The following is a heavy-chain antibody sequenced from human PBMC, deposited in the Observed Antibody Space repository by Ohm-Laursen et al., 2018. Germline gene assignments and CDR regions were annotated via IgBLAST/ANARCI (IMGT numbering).Heavy chain of an antibody. Sequence: GSSVKVSCKASGGTFSSYAISWVRQAPGQGLEWMGGIIPIFGTINYAQSLRGRVTTTADKSTSTAYMELSSLRSEDTAVYYCAMNHTDGYNYVDYWGQGTLVTVSS. CDR2: IIPIFGTI. D-gene: IGHD5-24*01. CDR1: GGTFSSYA. CDR3: AMNHTDGYNYVDY. J-gene: IGHJ4*02. V-gene: IGHV1-69*06.